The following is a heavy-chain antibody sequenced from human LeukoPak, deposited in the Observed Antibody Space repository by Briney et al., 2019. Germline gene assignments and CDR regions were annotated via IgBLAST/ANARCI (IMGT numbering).Heavy chain of an antibody. V-gene: IGHV3-48*03. CDR3: ARERGGYNTFDY. CDR1: GFTFSTYE. D-gene: IGHD5-18*01. J-gene: IGHJ4*02. Sequence: GGSLRLSCAASGFTFSTYEMNWVRQAPGKGLEWVSYIGSSGSTKFYTDSVKGRSTISRDNAKNSLYLQMNSLRAEDTAVYYCARERGGYNTFDYWGQGTLVSVSS. CDR2: IGSSGSTK.